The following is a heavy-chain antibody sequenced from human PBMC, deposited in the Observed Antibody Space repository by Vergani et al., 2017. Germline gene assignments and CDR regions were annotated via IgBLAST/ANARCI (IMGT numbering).Heavy chain of an antibody. V-gene: IGHV3-53*02. CDR3: TRGPVYYGSGCLYP. Sequence: EVQLVETGGGLIQPGGSLRLSCAASGFTVSSNYMSWVRQAPGKGLEWVSVIYSGGSTYYADSVKGRFTISRDTSKNTLYLQMNSLRAEDTAVYYCTRGPVYYGSGCLYPGGQGTLVTVSS. CDR2: IYSGGST. D-gene: IGHD3-10*01. CDR1: GFTVSSNY. J-gene: IGHJ5*02.